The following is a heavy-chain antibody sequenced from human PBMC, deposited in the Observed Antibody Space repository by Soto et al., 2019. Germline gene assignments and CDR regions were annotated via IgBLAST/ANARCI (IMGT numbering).Heavy chain of an antibody. V-gene: IGHV3-21*01. J-gene: IGHJ4*02. CDR3: ARDRGSGWYRFDY. Sequence: GGSLRLSCAASGFTFSSYSMNWVRQAPGKGLEWVSSISSSSSYIYYADSVKGRFTISRDNAKNSLYLQMNSLRAEDTAVYYCARDRGSGWYRFDYWGQGTLVTVSS. D-gene: IGHD6-19*01. CDR1: GFTFSSYS. CDR2: ISSSSSYI.